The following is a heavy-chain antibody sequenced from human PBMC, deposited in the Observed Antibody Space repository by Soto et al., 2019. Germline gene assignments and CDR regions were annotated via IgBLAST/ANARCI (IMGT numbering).Heavy chain of an antibody. J-gene: IGHJ5*02. CDR1: GFTFSSYS. CDR3: ARVAKRLLDWFDP. CDR2: ISSSSSYI. D-gene: IGHD4-17*01. Sequence: GGSLRLSCAASGFTFSSYSMSWVRQAPGKGLEWVSSISSSSSYIYYADSVKGRFTISRDNAKNSLYLQMNSLRAEDTAVYYCARVAKRLLDWFDPWGQGTLVTVSS. V-gene: IGHV3-21*01.